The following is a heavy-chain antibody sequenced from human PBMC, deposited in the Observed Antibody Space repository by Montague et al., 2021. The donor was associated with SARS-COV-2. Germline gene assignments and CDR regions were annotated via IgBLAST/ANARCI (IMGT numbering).Heavy chain of an antibody. V-gene: IGHV4-34*01. D-gene: IGHD2-2*01. CDR2: INHSGTA. CDR3: AKEREVVRAARTLVAFDL. CDR1: GGSFSVYY. J-gene: IGHJ3*01. Sequence: SETLSLTCAVYGGSFSVYYWSWLRQSPRSGLEWMAEINHSGTANYNPSLKSRVSISVDTSKNQFTLKLTSVTAADTAMYYCAKEREVVRAARTLVAFDLWGKGTLVTVSS.